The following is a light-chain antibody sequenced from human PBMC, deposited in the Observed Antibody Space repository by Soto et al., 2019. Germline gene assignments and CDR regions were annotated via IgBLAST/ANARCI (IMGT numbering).Light chain of an antibody. V-gene: IGKV3-15*01. CDR1: QSVSSN. CDR2: GAS. CDR3: QQYSDWFT. J-gene: IGKJ2*01. Sequence: EIVMTQSPATLSVSPGESATLSCRASQSVSSNLAWYQQNPGQAPSLLIYGASTRATGIAARFSGSGSGTEFTLSISSLQSEDFAVYYCQQYSDWFTFGQGTKLAIK.